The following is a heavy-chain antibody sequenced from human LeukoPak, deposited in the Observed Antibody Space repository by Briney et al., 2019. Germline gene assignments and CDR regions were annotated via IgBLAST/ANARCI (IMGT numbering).Heavy chain of an antibody. CDR3: ARTAMAWGPFDY. Sequence: ASVKVSCKASGYTFTGYYMHWVRQAPGQGLEWMGWINPNSGGTNYAQKFQGRVTMTRDTSISTAYMELSRLRSDDTAVYYCARTAMAWGPFDYWGQGTLVTVSS. J-gene: IGHJ4*02. CDR2: INPNSGGT. D-gene: IGHD3-10*01. V-gene: IGHV1-2*02. CDR1: GYTFTGYY.